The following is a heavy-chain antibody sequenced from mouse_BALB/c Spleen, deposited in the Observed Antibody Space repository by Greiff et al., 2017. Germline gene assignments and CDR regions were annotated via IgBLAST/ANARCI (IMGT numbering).Heavy chain of an antibody. Sequence: EVQLHQSGAELVRPGALVKLSCKASGFNIKDYYMHWVKQRPEQGLEWIGWIDPENGNTIYDPKFQGKASITADTSSNTAYLQLSSLTSEDTAVYYCASVIYYSMDYWGQGTSVTVSS. CDR3: ASVIYYSMDY. CDR1: GFNIKDYY. D-gene: IGHD1-1*01. V-gene: IGHV14-1*02. CDR2: IDPENGNT. J-gene: IGHJ4*01.